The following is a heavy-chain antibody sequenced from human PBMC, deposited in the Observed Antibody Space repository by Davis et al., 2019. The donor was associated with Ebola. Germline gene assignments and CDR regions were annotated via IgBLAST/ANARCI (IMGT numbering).Heavy chain of an antibody. Sequence: PGGSLRLSCAASGFTFSSYSMNWVRQAPGKGLEWVSYISSSETTTYYADSVKGRFSISRDNAKNSLYLQMNSLRDEDTAVYYCARLVLRRLDVWGQGTTVTVSS. CDR1: GFTFSSYS. J-gene: IGHJ6*02. D-gene: IGHD1-14*01. CDR2: ISSSETTT. CDR3: ARLVLRRLDV. V-gene: IGHV3-48*02.